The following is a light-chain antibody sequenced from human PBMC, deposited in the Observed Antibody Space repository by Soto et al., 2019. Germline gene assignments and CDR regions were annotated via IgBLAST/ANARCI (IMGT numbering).Light chain of an antibody. CDR1: SSDVGSYNL. J-gene: IGLJ1*01. V-gene: IGLV2-23*02. CDR3: CSYAGSSTPYV. CDR2: EVS. Sequence: QSALTQPASVSGSPGQSITISCTGTSSDVGSYNLVSWYQQHPGKAPKLVIFEVSQRPSGVSNRFSGSKSGTTASLTISGLQAEDEADYYCCSYAGSSTPYVFGIGTKVTVL.